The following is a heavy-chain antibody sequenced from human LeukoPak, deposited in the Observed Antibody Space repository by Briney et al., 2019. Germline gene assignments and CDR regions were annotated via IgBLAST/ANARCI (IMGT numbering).Heavy chain of an antibody. J-gene: IGHJ6*02. CDR2: IIPIFGTA. V-gene: IGHV1-69*13. Sequence: GASVKVSCTASGYTFTSYAMNWVRQAPGQGLEWMGGIIPIFGTANYAQKFQGRVTITADESTSTAYMELSSLRSEDTAVYYCARDERRGSGSPHYYYYGMDVWGQGTTVTVSS. CDR3: ARDERRGSGSPHYYYYGMDV. D-gene: IGHD6-19*01. CDR1: GYTFTSYA.